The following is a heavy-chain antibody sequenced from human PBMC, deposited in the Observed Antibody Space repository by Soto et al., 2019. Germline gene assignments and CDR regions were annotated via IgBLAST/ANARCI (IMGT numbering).Heavy chain of an antibody. CDR2: INSYDGNT. D-gene: IGHD1-1*01. V-gene: IGHV1-18*01. CDR3: ARGRYGDY. Sequence: VASVKVSCKASGGTFSSYAISGVRQAPGQGLEWMGRINSYDGNTNYAQKLQGRVTMTRDTSTSTVYMDLRSLISDDTAVYYCARGRYGDYWGQGALVTVSS. J-gene: IGHJ4*02. CDR1: GGTFSSYA.